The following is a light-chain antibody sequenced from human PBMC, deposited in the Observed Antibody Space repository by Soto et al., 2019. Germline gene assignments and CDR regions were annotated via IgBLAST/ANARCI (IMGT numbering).Light chain of an antibody. Sequence: EIAMTQSPATLSVSPGERATLSCRASQSISTELAWYQQIPGQPPRLLIYSASTRATGVPARFTGSGSGSEFTLTISGLQSEDFAIYYCQQGHNWPLTLGQGTRLEI. J-gene: IGKJ2*01. CDR2: SAS. V-gene: IGKV3-15*01. CDR1: QSISTE. CDR3: QQGHNWPLT.